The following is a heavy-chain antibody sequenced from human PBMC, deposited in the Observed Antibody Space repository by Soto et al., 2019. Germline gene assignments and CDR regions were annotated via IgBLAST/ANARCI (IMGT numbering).Heavy chain of an antibody. D-gene: IGHD2-21*02. CDR3: ARDAPSDCGGDCSEERAFDI. CDR1: GFTFSSYG. CDR2: IWYDGSNK. Sequence: QVQLVESGGGVVQPGRSLRLSCAASGFTFSSYGMHWVRQAPGKGLEWVAVIWYDGSNKYYADSVKGRFTISRDNSKNTLYLQMNILRAEDTAVYYCARDAPSDCGGDCSEERAFDIWGQGTMVTVSS. J-gene: IGHJ3*02. V-gene: IGHV3-33*01.